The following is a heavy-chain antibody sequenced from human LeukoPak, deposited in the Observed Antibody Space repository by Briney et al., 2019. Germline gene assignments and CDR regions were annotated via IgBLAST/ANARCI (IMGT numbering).Heavy chain of an antibody. J-gene: IGHJ5*02. CDR3: ARDYYDSSGWFDP. CDR2: IYYSGST. V-gene: IGHV4-31*03. Sequence: SETLSLTCTVSGGSISSGGYYWSWLRQHPGKGLEWIGYIYYSGSTYYNPSLKSRVTISVDTSKNQFSLKLSSVTAADTAVYSCARDYYDSSGWFDPWGQGTLVTVSS. D-gene: IGHD3-22*01. CDR1: GGSISSGGYY.